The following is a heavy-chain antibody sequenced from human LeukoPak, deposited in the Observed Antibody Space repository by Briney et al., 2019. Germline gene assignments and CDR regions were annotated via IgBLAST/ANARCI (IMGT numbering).Heavy chain of an antibody. V-gene: IGHV4-34*01. CDR2: INHSGST. CDR3: ARSNAFDI. Sequence: SETLSLTXTVSGGSISSYYWSWIRQPPGKGLEWIGEINHSGSTNYNPSLKSRVTISVDTSKNQFSLKLSSVTAADTAVYYCARSNAFDIWGQGTMVTVSS. J-gene: IGHJ3*02. CDR1: GGSISSYY.